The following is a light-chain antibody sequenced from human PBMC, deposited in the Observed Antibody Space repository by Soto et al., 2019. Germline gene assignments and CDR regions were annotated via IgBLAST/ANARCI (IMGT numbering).Light chain of an antibody. CDR2: EVS. V-gene: IGLV2-14*01. J-gene: IGLJ1*01. CDR3: TSYTTSSTYV. Sequence: QSVLTQPASVSGSPGQSITISCTGSSSDISNYNYVSWYQQYPGKAPRLIISEVSTRPSGVSNRFSGSKSGSTASLTISGLQAADEADYFCTSYTTSSTYVFGTGTKVTVL. CDR1: SSDISNYNY.